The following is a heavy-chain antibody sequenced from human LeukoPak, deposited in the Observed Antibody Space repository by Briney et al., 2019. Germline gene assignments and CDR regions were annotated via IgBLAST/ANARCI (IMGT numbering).Heavy chain of an antibody. CDR2: IKQDGSEK. CDR1: GFTVSSNY. CDR3: ARAPYSSSWYGVVGYFDY. D-gene: IGHD6-13*01. Sequence: GGSLRLSCAASGFTVSSNYMSWVRQAPGKGLEWVANIKQDGSEKYYVDSVKGRFTISRDNAKNSLYLQMNSLRAEDTAVYYCARAPYSSSWYGVVGYFDYWGQGTLVTVSS. J-gene: IGHJ4*02. V-gene: IGHV3-7*01.